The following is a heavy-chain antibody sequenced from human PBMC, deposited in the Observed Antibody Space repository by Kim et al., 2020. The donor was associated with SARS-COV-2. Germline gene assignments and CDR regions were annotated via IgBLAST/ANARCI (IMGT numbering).Heavy chain of an antibody. D-gene: IGHD6-13*01. Sequence: VDSVKGRFTISRDNSKNTLYLQMNSLGAEDTAVYYCARDRIIAAAAPFDPWGQGTLVTVSS. CDR3: ARDRIIAAAAPFDP. V-gene: IGHV3-30*01. J-gene: IGHJ5*02.